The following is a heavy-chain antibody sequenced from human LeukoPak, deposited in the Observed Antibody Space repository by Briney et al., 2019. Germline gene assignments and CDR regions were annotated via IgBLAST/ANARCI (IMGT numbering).Heavy chain of an antibody. CDR1: GVTVSNNY. CDR3: ARDPGGGPTHGY. V-gene: IGHV3-66*03. CDR2: VYSTGIT. J-gene: IGHJ4*02. Sequence: GGSLRLSCAASGVTVSNNYISWVRQAPGKGLEWVSVVYSTGITQYGDSVRGRFTISRDNSKNTVYLQMNSLKPEDTAVYYCARDPGGGPTHGYWGQGTLVTVSS. D-gene: IGHD1-26*01.